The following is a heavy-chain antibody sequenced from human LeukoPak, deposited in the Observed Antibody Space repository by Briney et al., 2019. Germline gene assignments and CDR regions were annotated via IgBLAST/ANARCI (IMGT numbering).Heavy chain of an antibody. J-gene: IGHJ4*02. V-gene: IGHV1-8*01. CDR1: GYTFTSYD. D-gene: IGHD1-26*01. Sequence: ASVKVSCKASGYTFTSYDINWVRQATGQGLEWMGWMNPNSGNTDYSQKFQGRVTMTRNTSISTAYMELSSLRSEDTAVYYCARVNVGGRLSGSYNKWPLDYWGQGTLVTVSS. CDR2: MNPNSGNT. CDR3: ARVNVGGRLSGSYNKWPLDY.